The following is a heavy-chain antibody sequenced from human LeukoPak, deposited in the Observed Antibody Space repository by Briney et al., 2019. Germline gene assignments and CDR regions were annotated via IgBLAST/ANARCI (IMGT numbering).Heavy chain of an antibody. CDR3: ARDRGSGSYPNWFDP. CDR2: ISSSGSTI. J-gene: IGHJ5*02. CDR1: GFTLSSYE. V-gene: IGHV3-48*03. Sequence: GGSLRLSCAASGFTLSSYEMNWVRQAPGKGLEWVSYISSSGSTIYYADSVKGRFTISRDNAKNSLYLQMNSLRAEDTAVYYCARDRGSGSYPNWFDPWGQGTLVTVSS. D-gene: IGHD3-10*01.